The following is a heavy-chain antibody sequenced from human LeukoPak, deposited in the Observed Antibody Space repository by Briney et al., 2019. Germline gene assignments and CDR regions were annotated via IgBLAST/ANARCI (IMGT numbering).Heavy chain of an antibody. V-gene: IGHV3-13*01. CDR1: GFTFSSYD. Sequence: PGGSLRLSCAASGFTFSSYDMHWVRQATGKGLEWVSDIGTAGDTYYRGSVKGRFTISRENAKNSLYLQMNSLRAGDTAVYYCVRGLGDYWGQGTLVTVSS. J-gene: IGHJ4*02. CDR2: IGTAGDT. CDR3: VRGLGDY.